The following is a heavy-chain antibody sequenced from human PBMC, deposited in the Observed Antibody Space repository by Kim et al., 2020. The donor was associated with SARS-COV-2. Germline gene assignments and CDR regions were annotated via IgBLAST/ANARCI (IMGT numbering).Heavy chain of an antibody. D-gene: IGHD6-19*01. CDR3: AKGAGQWLVQERYYFDY. Sequence: VKGRFTISRDNSKNTLYLQMNSLRAEDAAVYYCAKGAGQWLVQERYYFDYWGQGTLVTVSS. V-gene: IGHV3-30*02. J-gene: IGHJ4*02.